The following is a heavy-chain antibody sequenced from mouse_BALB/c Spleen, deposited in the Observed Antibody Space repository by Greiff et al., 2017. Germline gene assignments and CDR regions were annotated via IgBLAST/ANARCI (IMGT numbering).Heavy chain of an antibody. CDR3: ATLYYDYPH. V-gene: IGHV5-17*02. J-gene: IGHJ2*01. CDR2: ISSGSSTI. CDR1: GFTFSSFG. Sequence: EVQVVESGGGLVQPGGSRTLSCAASGFTFSSFGMHWVRQAPEKGLEWVAYISSGSSTIYYADTVKGRFTISRDNPKNTLFLQMTSLRSEDTAMYYCATLYYDYPHWGQGTTLTVSS. D-gene: IGHD2-4*01.